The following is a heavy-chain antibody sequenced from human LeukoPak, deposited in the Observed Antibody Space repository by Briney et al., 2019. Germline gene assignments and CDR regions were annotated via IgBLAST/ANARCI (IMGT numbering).Heavy chain of an antibody. Sequence: ASVKVSCKASGYIFTGYYMHWVRQAPGQGLEWMGWINPNSGGTNYAHKFQGRVTMTRDTSISTAYMELSRLRSDDTAVYYCARVPDSSSWYGGAFDIWGQGTMVTVSS. CDR2: INPNSGGT. CDR1: GYIFTGYY. V-gene: IGHV1-2*07. CDR3: ARVPDSSSWYGGAFDI. D-gene: IGHD6-13*01. J-gene: IGHJ3*02.